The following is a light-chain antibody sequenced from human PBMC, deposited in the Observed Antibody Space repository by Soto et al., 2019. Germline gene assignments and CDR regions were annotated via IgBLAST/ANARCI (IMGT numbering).Light chain of an antibody. Sequence: EIVMTQSPATLSVSPGETASLSCRASQSAGNFLAWYQQKPGQAPRLLIYYISTRATGIPARFSGSGSGTEFTLTINSLQSEDSAVYYCQQHNNWPHTFGQGTKVDIK. V-gene: IGKV3D-15*01. J-gene: IGKJ2*01. CDR1: QSAGNF. CDR2: YIS. CDR3: QQHNNWPHT.